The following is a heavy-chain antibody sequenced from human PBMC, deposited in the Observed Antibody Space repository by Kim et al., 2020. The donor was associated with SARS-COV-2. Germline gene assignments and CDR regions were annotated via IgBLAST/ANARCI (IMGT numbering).Heavy chain of an antibody. Sequence: YNPSLKSRVTITTDTAKNQFSLRLRSLTAADTGFYFCARGVSSSSAWELDYWGRGSLVTVSS. D-gene: IGHD6-19*01. CDR3: ARGVSSSSAWELDY. J-gene: IGHJ4*02. V-gene: IGHV4-39*07.